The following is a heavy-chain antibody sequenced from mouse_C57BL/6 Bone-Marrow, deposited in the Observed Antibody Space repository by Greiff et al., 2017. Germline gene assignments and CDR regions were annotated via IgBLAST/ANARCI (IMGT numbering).Heavy chain of an antibody. D-gene: IGHD4-1*01. CDR3: ARGANWDFMDY. CDR1: GYPFTSYW. Sequence: VQLQQPGAELVKPGASVKMSCKASGYPFTSYWITWVKQRPGQGLAWIGDIYPGSGSTNYKEKFKSKATLTVDTASSTAYMQLSSLTSEDSAVYYCARGANWDFMDYWGQGTSVTGSS. V-gene: IGHV1-55*01. CDR2: IYPGSGST. J-gene: IGHJ4*01.